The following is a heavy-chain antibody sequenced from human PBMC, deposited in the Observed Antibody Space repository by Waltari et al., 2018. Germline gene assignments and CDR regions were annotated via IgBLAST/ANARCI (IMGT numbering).Heavy chain of an antibody. J-gene: IGHJ4*02. CDR1: GFVVSGNF. CDR2: VNSAGNS. Sequence: EVQLVETGGGFIQPGGSLRVSCAASGFVVSGNFMHWVRQAPGKGLEWVSLVNSAGNSFYADAVKGRFTISRDTSNNTLYLQMNSLRVEDTAMYYCVREAYLAAGFDFWGQGTPVTVSS. V-gene: IGHV3-53*02. CDR3: VREAYLAAGFDF. D-gene: IGHD6-25*01.